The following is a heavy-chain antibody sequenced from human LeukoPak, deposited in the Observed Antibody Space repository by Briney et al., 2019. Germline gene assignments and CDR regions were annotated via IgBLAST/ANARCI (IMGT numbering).Heavy chain of an antibody. CDR1: GFTFSSYG. CDR3: ARDFIPIYDSSGYVDY. Sequence: GGSLRLSCAASGFTFSSYGMHWVRQAPGKGLEWVAVIWYDGSNKYYADSVKGRFTISRDNSKNTLYLQMNSLRAEDTAVYYCARDFIPIYDSSGYVDYWGQGTLVTVSS. D-gene: IGHD3-22*01. V-gene: IGHV3-33*01. CDR2: IWYDGSNK. J-gene: IGHJ4*02.